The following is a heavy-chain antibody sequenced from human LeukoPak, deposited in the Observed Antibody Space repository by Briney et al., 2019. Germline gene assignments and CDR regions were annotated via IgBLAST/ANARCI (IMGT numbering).Heavy chain of an antibody. J-gene: IGHJ4*02. Sequence: SLRLSCTASGFTFGDYAMSWFRQAPGEGLEWISFIRSKAYGGTTGYATSVKGRFTISRDDSKSIAYLQMNSLKTEDTALYYCTRGGSYQQFDYWGQGTLVTVSS. V-gene: IGHV3-49*03. CDR2: IRSKAYGGTT. CDR1: GFTFGDYA. CDR3: TRGGSYQQFDY. D-gene: IGHD1-26*01.